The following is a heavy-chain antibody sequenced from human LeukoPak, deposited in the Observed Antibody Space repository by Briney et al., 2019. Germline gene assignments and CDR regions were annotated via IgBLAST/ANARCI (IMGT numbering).Heavy chain of an antibody. CDR1: GGFISSYY. CDR3: ARGQDGYNYYYFEY. Sequence: SETLSLTCTVSGGFISSYYWSWIRQPPGKGLEWIAYIYYSGGTTYNPSLKSRVTTSVDASKNQFSLKPSSVTAEDTAVYYCARGQDGYNYYYFEYWGQVTLV. V-gene: IGHV4-59*01. D-gene: IGHD5-24*01. CDR2: IYYSGGT. J-gene: IGHJ4*02.